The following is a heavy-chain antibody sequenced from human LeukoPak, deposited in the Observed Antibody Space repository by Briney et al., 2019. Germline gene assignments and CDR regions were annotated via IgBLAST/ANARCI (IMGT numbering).Heavy chain of an antibody. V-gene: IGHV3-30-3*01. J-gene: IGHJ4*02. CDR3: ATNGPGIAVAGYVDY. D-gene: IGHD6-19*01. Sequence: PGRSLRLSCAASGFTFSGYAMHWVRQAPGKGLEGVAVISYDGSTEYYADSVKGRFTISRDNSKTTLYLQMNSLRAEDAAVYYCATNGPGIAVAGYVDYWGQGTLVTVSS. CDR1: GFTFSGYA. CDR2: ISYDGSTE.